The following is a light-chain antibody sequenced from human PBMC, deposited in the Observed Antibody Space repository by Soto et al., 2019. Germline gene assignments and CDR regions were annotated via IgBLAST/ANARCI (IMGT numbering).Light chain of an antibody. CDR2: EVS. V-gene: IGLV2-14*01. Sequence: QRGLSQPASVSGSPGHSVTISCTGTSRDVGGYNYVSWYQQHPGKAPKLMIYEVSNRPSGVSNRFSGSKSGNTASLTISGLQAEEEADYYCSSSTSSSYHVFGTGTKATVL. CDR3: SSSTSSSYHV. CDR1: SRDVGGYNY. J-gene: IGLJ1*01.